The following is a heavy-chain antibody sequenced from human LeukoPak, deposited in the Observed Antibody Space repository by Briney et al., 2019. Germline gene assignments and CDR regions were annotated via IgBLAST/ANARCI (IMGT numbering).Heavy chain of an antibody. J-gene: IGHJ4*02. V-gene: IGHV1-2*06. CDR2: INPNSGGT. CDR1: GYTFTSYG. CDR3: AREPYGGALSKFDY. Sequence: GASVKVSCKASGYTFTSYGISWVRQAPGQGLEWMERINPNSGGTNSAQNFQGRVTMTRDTSISTAYMELSRLRSDYTAVYYCAREPYGGALSKFDYWGQGNLVTVSS. D-gene: IGHD4-17*01.